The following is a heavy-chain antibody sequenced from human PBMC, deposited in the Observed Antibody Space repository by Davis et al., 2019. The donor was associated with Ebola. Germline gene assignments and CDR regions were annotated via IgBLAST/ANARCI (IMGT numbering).Heavy chain of an antibody. CDR1: GYTFTSYW. J-gene: IGHJ4*02. Sequence: GGSLRLSCQASGYTFTSYWIGWVRQMPGKGLEWMGLIYPSDSDTVYSPSFQGQVNISVDKSITTAYLQWSSLKASDTAMYYCARGTDGYNPGGYFDSWGQGTLVTVSS. V-gene: IGHV5-51*01. CDR2: IYPSDSDT. CDR3: ARGTDGYNPGGYFDS. D-gene: IGHD5-24*01.